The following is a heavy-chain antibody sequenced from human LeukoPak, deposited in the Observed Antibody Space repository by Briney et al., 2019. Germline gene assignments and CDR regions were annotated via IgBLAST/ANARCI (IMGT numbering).Heavy chain of an antibody. J-gene: IGHJ4*02. CDR2: IWSDGSNK. D-gene: IGHD6-19*01. V-gene: IGHV3-33*01. CDR1: GLTFSNYA. CDR3: AGRGEVSTGWHYFEY. Sequence: GGSLRLSCTASGLTFSNYAMHWVRQAPGKGLEWVTIIWSDGSNKYYAESMKGRFTISRDNSKNTLYLEMNSLRTEDTAVYYCAGRGEVSTGWHYFEYWGQGTLVTVSS.